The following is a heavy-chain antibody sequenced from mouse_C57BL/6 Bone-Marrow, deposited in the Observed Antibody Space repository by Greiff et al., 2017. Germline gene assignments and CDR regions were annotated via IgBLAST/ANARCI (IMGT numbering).Heavy chain of an antibody. CDR1: GFTFSSYG. J-gene: IGHJ2*01. CDR2: ISSGGSYT. V-gene: IGHV5-6*02. CDR3: ARHPIITTVVADMDY. D-gene: IGHD1-1*01. Sequence: EVMLVESGGDLVKPGGSLKLSCAASGFTFSSYGMSWVRQTPDKRLEWVATISSGGSYTYYPDSVKGRSTISRDNAKNTLYLQMSSLKSEDTAVYYCARHPIITTVVADMDYWGQGTTLTVSS.